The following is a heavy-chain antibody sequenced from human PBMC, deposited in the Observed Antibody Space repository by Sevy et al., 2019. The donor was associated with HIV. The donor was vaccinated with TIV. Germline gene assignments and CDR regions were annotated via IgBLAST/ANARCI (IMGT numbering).Heavy chain of an antibody. D-gene: IGHD4-17*01. CDR3: AREGSYGDYMLSYYYGMDV. CDR2: IYQDGSEK. J-gene: IGHJ6*02. V-gene: IGHV3-7*01. Sequence: GGSLRLSCAASGFSFRSYWMTWVRQAPGKGLEWVASIYQDGSEKYYMDSVKGRFTVSRDNAKNSLFVQMNSLRVEDTADYYCAREGSYGDYMLSYYYGMDVWGQGTTVTVSS. CDR1: GFSFRSYW.